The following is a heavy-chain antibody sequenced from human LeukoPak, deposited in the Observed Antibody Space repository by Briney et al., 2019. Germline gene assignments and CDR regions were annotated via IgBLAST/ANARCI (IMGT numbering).Heavy chain of an antibody. J-gene: IGHJ4*02. D-gene: IGHD3-10*01. V-gene: IGHV3-21*01. CDR3: ARDLLYGSGSYPTLFDY. CDR1: GFTFSSCS. Sequence: GGSLRLSCAASGFTFSSCSMNWVRQAPGKGLEWVSSISSSSSYIYYADSVKGRFTISRDNAKNSLYLQMNSLGAEDTAVYYCARDLLYGSGSYPTLFDYWGQGTLVTVSS. CDR2: ISSSSSYI.